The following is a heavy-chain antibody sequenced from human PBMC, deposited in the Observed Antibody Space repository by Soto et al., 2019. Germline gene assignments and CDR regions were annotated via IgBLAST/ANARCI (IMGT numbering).Heavy chain of an antibody. CDR1: NGSFMGYY. CDR2: INHIGSP. Sequence: QVQLHQWGAGLLKPSEILSLTCAVYNGSFMGYYWTRVRQPPGKGLEWIGEINHIGSPNYNPSLKSRVAISIDTSKQQFSLRLNSLTAADTAVYYCASLSGGRFLDKGDYWGQGIQVTVSS. D-gene: IGHD3-3*01. CDR3: ASLSGGRFLDKGDY. V-gene: IGHV4-34*01. J-gene: IGHJ4*02.